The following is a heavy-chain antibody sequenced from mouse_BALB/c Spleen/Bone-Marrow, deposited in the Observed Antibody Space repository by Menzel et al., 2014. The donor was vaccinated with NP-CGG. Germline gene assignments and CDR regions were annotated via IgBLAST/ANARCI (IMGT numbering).Heavy chain of an antibody. CDR2: ISSGGSYT. CDR3: ARQGGYFDY. CDR1: GFTLSTYG. J-gene: IGHJ2*01. Sequence: EVMLVESGGDLVKPGGSLKLSCAASGFTLSTYGMSWVRQTPDKRLEWVATISSGGSYTYYPDSVKGRFTISRDNAKNTLFQQISSLKSEGTAMYYCARQGGYFDYWGQGTTLTVSS. V-gene: IGHV5-6*01.